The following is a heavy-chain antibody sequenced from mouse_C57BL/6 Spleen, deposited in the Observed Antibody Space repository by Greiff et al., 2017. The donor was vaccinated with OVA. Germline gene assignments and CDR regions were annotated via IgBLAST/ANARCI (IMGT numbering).Heavy chain of an antibody. V-gene: IGHV1-82*01. Sequence: QVHVQQSGPELVKPGASVKISCKASGYAFSSSWMNWVKQRPGKGLEWIGRIYPGDGDTNYNGKFKGKATLTADKSSSTAYMQLSSLTSEDSAVYFCASFITTVVGDFDDWGKGTTLTVAS. CDR2: IYPGDGDT. D-gene: IGHD1-1*01. J-gene: IGHJ2*01. CDR3: ASFITTVVGDFDD. CDR1: GYAFSSSW.